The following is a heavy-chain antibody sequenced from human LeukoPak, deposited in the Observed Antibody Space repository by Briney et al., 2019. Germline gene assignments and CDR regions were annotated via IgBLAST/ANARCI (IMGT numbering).Heavy chain of an antibody. Sequence: SETLSLTCTVSGGSISSYYWSWIRQPAGKGLEWIGRIYTSGSTNYNPSLKSRVTMSVDTSKNQFSLKLSSVTAADTAVFYCARDLSAGHSSRGFDPWGQGTLVIVSS. J-gene: IGHJ5*02. CDR1: GGSISSYY. CDR2: IYTSGST. V-gene: IGHV4-4*07. D-gene: IGHD6-13*01. CDR3: ARDLSAGHSSRGFDP.